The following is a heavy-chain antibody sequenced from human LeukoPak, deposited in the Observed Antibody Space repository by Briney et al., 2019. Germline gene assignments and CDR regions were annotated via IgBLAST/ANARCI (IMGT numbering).Heavy chain of an antibody. Sequence: VQPGGALRLSCAASGFTFSSYAMSWVRQAPGKGLEWVSSISDSGDATYYVDSVKGRFTISRDNPKNTLYLQMSSLRAEDTAVYYCAKWYFGYSGSYSALDIWGQGTMVTVSS. CDR3: AKWYFGYSGSYSALDI. D-gene: IGHD1-26*01. CDR2: ISDSGDAT. CDR1: GFTFSSYA. V-gene: IGHV3-23*01. J-gene: IGHJ3*02.